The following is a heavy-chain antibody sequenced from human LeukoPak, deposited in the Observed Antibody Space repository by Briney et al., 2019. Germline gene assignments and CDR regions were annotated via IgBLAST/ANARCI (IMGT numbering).Heavy chain of an antibody. V-gene: IGHV4-59*06. D-gene: IGHD3-10*01. CDR2: IYYSGST. J-gene: IGHJ3*02. CDR1: GGSISSYY. Sequence: SETLSLTCTVSGGSISSYYWSWIRQHPGKGLEWIGYIYYSGSTYYNPSLKSRVTISVDTSKNQFSLKLSSVTAADTAVYYCARRGETKVVGAFDIWGQGTMVTVSS. CDR3: ARRGETKVVGAFDI.